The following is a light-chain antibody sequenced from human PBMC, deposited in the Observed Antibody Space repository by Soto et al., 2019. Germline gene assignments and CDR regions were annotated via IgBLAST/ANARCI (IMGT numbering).Light chain of an antibody. J-gene: IGKJ2*01. CDR3: QQRSNWPPYT. CDR2: DAS. V-gene: IGKV3-11*01. CDR1: QSVSSY. Sequence: EIVLTQSPATLSLSPGERATLSCRASQSVSSYLAWYQQKPGQAPRLLIYDASNRATGIPARFSCSGSGTDFTLTISSLEPEDFSVYYCQQRSNWPPYTFGQGTKLENK.